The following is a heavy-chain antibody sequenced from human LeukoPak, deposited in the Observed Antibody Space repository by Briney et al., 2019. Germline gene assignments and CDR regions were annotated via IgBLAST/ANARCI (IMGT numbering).Heavy chain of an antibody. V-gene: IGHV3-23*01. Sequence: GGSLRLSCAAPGFTLISHAMSSVRQAPRRGLEWVSGISGSGDSTYYADSVKGRFTISRDNSKNTLYLQMNSLRAEDTALYYCAKREQQLIIQPFDYWGQGTLVIVSS. J-gene: IGHJ4*02. CDR1: GFTLISHA. CDR2: ISGSGDST. CDR3: AKREQQLIIQPFDY. D-gene: IGHD6-13*01.